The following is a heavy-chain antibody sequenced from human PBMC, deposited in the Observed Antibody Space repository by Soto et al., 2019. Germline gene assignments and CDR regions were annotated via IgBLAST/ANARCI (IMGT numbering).Heavy chain of an antibody. CDR2: ISYDGSNK. CDR1: GFTFSSYA. Sequence: PGGSLRLSCAASGFTFSSYAMHWVRQAPGKGLEWVAVISYDGSNKYYADSVKGRFTISRDNSKNTLYLQMNSLRAEGTAVYYCASGGSSLNFDSWGQGTLVTVSS. V-gene: IGHV3-30-3*01. CDR3: ASGGSSLNFDS. J-gene: IGHJ4*02. D-gene: IGHD6-6*01.